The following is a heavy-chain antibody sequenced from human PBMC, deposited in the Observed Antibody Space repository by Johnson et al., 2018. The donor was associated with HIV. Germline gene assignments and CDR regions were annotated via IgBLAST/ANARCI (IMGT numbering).Heavy chain of an antibody. Sequence: QVQLVESGGGVVQVGRSLRLSCEASGFTFSRYGMHWVRQAPGKGLEWVAVIGYDGSNKNYTESVKGRFSISRDNSKNTLYLQMNSLRAEDTATYYCAKSPGKDNGGNSGGIDFWGQGTRVTVSS. V-gene: IGHV3-33*03. CDR3: AKSPGKDNGGNSGGIDF. D-gene: IGHD4-23*01. J-gene: IGHJ3*01. CDR2: IGYDGSNK. CDR1: GFTFSRYG.